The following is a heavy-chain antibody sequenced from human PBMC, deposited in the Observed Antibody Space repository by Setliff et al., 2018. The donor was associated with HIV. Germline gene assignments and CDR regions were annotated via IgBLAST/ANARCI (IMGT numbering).Heavy chain of an antibody. J-gene: IGHJ4*02. CDR2: ISSSSSTI. V-gene: IGHV3-48*04. CDR1: GFTFSSYS. D-gene: IGHD4-17*01. Sequence: PGGSLRLSCAASGFTFSSYSMNWVRQAPGKGLEWVSYISSSSSTIYYADSVKGRFTISRDNAKNSLYLQMNSLRAEDTALYYCAKDISSYGDYTDYFDYWGQGTLVTVSS. CDR3: AKDISSYGDYTDYFDY.